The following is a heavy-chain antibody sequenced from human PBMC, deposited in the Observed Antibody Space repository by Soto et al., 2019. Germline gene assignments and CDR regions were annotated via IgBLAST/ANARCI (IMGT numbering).Heavy chain of an antibody. D-gene: IGHD3-22*01. CDR2: ISYDESNK. J-gene: IGHJ1*01. CDR3: TKGLGFITSYSQH. V-gene: IGHV3-30*18. CDR1: GFTFSSYG. Sequence: QVQLVESGGGVVQPGRSLRLSCAASGFTFSSYGMHWVRQAPGKGLEWVAVISYDESNKYYADSVKGRFTISRDNSKNPLYLKMNSLRAEDRAVYYCTKGLGFITSYSQHGGRGTLVTVPS.